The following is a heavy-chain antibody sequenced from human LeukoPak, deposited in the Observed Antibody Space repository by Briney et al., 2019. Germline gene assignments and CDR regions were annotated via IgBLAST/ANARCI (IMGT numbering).Heavy chain of an antibody. CDR1: GGSLSSYI. CDR3: ARGVPTSYYYESAAYYYDY. Sequence: SETLSLTCAVSGGSLSSYIGSLLRQPPGKGLEWIAYIYYSGSTNYNPSLKGRVTISVDTSRNQFSLKLSSVTAADTAVYYCARGVPTSYYYESAAYYYDYWGQGTLVTVSS. V-gene: IGHV4-59*01. CDR2: IYYSGST. J-gene: IGHJ4*02. D-gene: IGHD3-22*01.